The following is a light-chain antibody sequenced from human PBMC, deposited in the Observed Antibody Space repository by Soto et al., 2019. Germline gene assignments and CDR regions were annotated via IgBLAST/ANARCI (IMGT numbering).Light chain of an antibody. CDR3: SSYTSLSCGV. Sequence: QSALTQPASVSGSPGQSITISCTGTSSDVGGYNYVSWYQQHSGKAPKLMIYDVSNRPSGVSNRFSGSKSGNTASLNISGLQAEDEADYYCSSYTSLSCGVFGGGTKLTVL. J-gene: IGLJ3*02. CDR2: DVS. V-gene: IGLV2-14*01. CDR1: SSDVGGYNY.